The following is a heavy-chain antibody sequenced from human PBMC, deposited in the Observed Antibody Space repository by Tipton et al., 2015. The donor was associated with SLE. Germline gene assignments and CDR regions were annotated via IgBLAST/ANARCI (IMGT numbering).Heavy chain of an antibody. J-gene: IGHJ6*03. CDR1: GFTFSSYA. V-gene: IGHV3-30*04. CDR2: ISYDGSKK. Sequence: SLRLSCAASGFTFSSYAMHWVRQAPGKGLEWVAVISYDGSKKYYPDSEKGRFTIARDNSKNTLHLQMNKLRAEDTVVYYCARVLHESRTGSRGVSCMEVWGKGNSASVSS. CDR3: ARVLHESRTGSRGVSCMEV. D-gene: IGHD3-10*01.